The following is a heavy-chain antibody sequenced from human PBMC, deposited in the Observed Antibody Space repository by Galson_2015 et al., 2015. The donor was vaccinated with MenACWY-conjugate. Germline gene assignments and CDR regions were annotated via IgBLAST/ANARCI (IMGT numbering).Heavy chain of an antibody. CDR1: GFTFGDYA. D-gene: IGHD4-23*01. V-gene: IGHV3-49*03. Sequence: SLRLSCAASGFTFGDYAMSWFRQAPGKGLEWVGFIRSKAYGGTTEYAASVKGRFTISRDDSKSIAYLQMNSLKTEDTAVYYCTRATLATVANDAFDIWGQGTMVTVSS. CDR2: IRSKAYGGTT. CDR3: TRATLATVANDAFDI. J-gene: IGHJ3*02.